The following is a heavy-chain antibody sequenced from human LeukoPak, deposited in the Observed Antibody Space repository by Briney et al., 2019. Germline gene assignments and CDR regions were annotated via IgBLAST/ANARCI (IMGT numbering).Heavy chain of an antibody. J-gene: IGHJ6*02. V-gene: IGHV4-34*01. CDR1: GGSFSGYY. Sequence: TSETLSLTCAVYGGSFSGYYWSWIRQPPGKGLEWIGEINHSGSTNYNPSLKSRVTISVDTSKNQFSLKLSSVTAADTAVYYCARGTLHVDTAMVTPNYYYYGMDVWGQGTTVTVSS. CDR3: ARGTLHVDTAMVTPNYYYYGMDV. D-gene: IGHD5-18*01. CDR2: INHSGST.